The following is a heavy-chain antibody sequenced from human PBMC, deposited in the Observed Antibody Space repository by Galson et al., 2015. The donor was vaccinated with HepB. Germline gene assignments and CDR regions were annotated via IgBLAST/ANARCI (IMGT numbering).Heavy chain of an antibody. J-gene: IGHJ6*02. CDR1: GGTFSSYA. CDR3: ARRWSSSSPGYYYGMDV. V-gene: IGHV1-69*13. CDR2: IIPIFGTA. D-gene: IGHD6-6*01. Sequence: SVKVSCKASGGTFSSYAISWVRQAPGQGLEWMGGIIPIFGTANYAQEFQGRVTITADESTSTAYMELSSLRSEETAVYYCARRWSSSSPGYYYGMDVWGQGTTVTVSS.